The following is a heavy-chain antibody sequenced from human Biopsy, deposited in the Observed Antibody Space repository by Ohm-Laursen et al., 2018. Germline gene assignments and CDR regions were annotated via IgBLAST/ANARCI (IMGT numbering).Heavy chain of an antibody. CDR2: IDPDGGRT. J-gene: IGHJ4*02. CDR1: GYTFSLYH. Sequence: ASVKVSCKASGYTFSLYHIHWVRQAPGQGLEWMGWIDPDGGRTSFGQNFQGRVTMTSDTSTGTAYLELTRLQSDDTAVYYCARDPYCSGGNCYSPLDHWGQGTLVTVSA. D-gene: IGHD2-15*01. CDR3: ARDPYCSGGNCYSPLDH. V-gene: IGHV1-2*02.